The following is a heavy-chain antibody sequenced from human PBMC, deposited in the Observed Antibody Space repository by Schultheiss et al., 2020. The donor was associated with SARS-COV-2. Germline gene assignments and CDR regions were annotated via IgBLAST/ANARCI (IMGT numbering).Heavy chain of an antibody. Sequence: SETLSLTCTVSGGSISADYWSWIRQSPGKGLEWIGYINYSGRTNYNPSLESRVTMSVDTSKNHFSLKLTSVTAADTAVYYCAKDAQTAMVSYYYGMDVWGQGTTVTVSS. J-gene: IGHJ6*02. CDR1: GGSISADY. D-gene: IGHD5-18*01. V-gene: IGHV4-59*01. CDR2: INYSGRT. CDR3: AKDAQTAMVSYYYGMDV.